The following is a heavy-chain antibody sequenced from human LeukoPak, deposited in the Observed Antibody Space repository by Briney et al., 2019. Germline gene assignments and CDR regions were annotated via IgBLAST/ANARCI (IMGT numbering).Heavy chain of an antibody. D-gene: IGHD2-2*01. V-gene: IGHV1-46*01. CDR3: ARDPTSHLRRPLYYFDY. CDR1: GYTFTNYY. Sequence: GASVKVSCKASGYTFTNYYIHWVRQAPGQGLEWMGLINPSGGSTSYAQKFQGRVTMTRDMSTSTVYMELSSLRSEDTAVYYCARDPTSHLRRPLYYFDYWGQGTLVTVSS. J-gene: IGHJ4*02. CDR2: INPSGGST.